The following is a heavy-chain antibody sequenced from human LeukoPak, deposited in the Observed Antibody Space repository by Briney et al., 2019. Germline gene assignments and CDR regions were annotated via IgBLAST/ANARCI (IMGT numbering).Heavy chain of an antibody. CDR2: ISSRSSPV. V-gene: IGHV3-48*02. Sequence: GGSLTLSCAASGFTFSSFSMNWVRQAPGKGLEWVSYISSRSSPVYYADSVRGRFTISRDNAKNSLYLQMDSLRDEDTAVYYCARDLISGAYTFDYWGQGTLVTVSS. D-gene: IGHD2-2*02. J-gene: IGHJ4*02. CDR3: ARDLISGAYTFDY. CDR1: GFTFSSFS.